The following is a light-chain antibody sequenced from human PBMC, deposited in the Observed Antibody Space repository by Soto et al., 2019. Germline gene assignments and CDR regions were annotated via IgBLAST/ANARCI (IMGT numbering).Light chain of an antibody. J-gene: IGKJ4*01. V-gene: IGKV1-39*01. CDR2: AAS. CDR3: QQTYNTPFT. Sequence: DIQMTQSPSSLSASEGDRVTITCRASQSISYHLNWYQQKPGKAPKLLIYAASTLQGGVPSRFSGRGSETDFTLTISSLQPEDLATYYCQQTYNTPFTFGGGTKVEIK. CDR1: QSISYH.